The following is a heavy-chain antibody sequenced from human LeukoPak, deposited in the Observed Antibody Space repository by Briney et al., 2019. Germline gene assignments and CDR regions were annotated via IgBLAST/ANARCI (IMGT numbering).Heavy chain of an antibody. D-gene: IGHD6-13*01. V-gene: IGHV4-61*01. J-gene: IGHJ5*02. CDR1: GGSISSSNYC. CDR3: ARVVDSSPSFDP. CDR2: IYYSGST. Sequence: SETLSLTCTVSGGSISSSNYCWSWIRQPPGKGLEWIGYIYYSGSTNYNPSLKSRVTISVDTSKNQFSLKLSSVTAADTAVYYCARVVDSSPSFDPWGQGTLVTVSS.